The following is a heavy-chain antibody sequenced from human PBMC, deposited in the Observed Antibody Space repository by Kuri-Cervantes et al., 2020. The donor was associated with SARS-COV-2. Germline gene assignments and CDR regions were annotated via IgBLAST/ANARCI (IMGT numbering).Heavy chain of an antibody. V-gene: IGHV3-48*01. J-gene: IGHJ4*02. CDR2: ISSSSSTI. CDR3: VRVFLVVATRGPFGY. Sequence: GESLKISCAASGFTFSSYSMNWVRQAPGKGLEWVSYISSSSSTIYYAESVKGRFTISRDNAKNSLYLQMNSLRAEETSVYYCVRVFLVVATRGPFGYWGQGTLVTVSS. D-gene: IGHD1-26*01. CDR1: GFTFSSYS.